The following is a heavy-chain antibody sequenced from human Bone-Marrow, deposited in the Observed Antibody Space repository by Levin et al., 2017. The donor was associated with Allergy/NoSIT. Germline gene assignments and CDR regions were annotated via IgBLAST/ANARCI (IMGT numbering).Heavy chain of an antibody. J-gene: IGHJ4*02. D-gene: IGHD5-12*01. Sequence: ASVKVSCKTSGYTFTSFDINWVRQATGQGLEWMGWMYTNSDNAAYAQKFQGRVTMTRNTSISTAYMELSILRSEDTAIYYCARGELGSGYLFDYWGQGTLVTVSS. V-gene: IGHV1-8*02. CDR3: ARGELGSGYLFDY. CDR2: MYTNSDNA. CDR1: GYTFTSFD.